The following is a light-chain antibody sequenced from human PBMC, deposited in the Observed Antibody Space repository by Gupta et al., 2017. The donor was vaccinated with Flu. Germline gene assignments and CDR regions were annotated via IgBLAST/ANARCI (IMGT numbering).Light chain of an antibody. J-gene: IGKJ4*01. CDR2: GTS. V-gene: IGKV3-20*01. CDR3: QQYGKTSPVT. Sequence: VVLMQSPGTLSLPLGERATLSCRASQTINSKYLAWYQQKPGQAPRLLVYGTSTRATGVSDRFSGSASGTDFTLTIKRLEAEDVALYYCQQYGKTSPVTFGGGTKVEIK. CDR1: QTINSKY.